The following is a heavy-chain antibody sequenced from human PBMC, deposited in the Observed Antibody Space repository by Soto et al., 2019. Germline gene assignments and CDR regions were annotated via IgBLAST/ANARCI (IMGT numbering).Heavy chain of an antibody. V-gene: IGHV4-39*01. J-gene: IGHJ6*03. CDR2: IYYSGST. D-gene: IGHD3-10*01. CDR3: ARRIGGRGPYWSQVYYMDV. Sequence: SETLSLTCTVSGGSISSSSYYWGWIRQPPGKGLEWIGSIYYSGSTYYNPSLKSRVTISVDTSKNQFSLKLSSVTAADTAVYYCARRIGGRGPYWSQVYYMDVWGKGTTVTVSS. CDR1: GGSISSSSYY.